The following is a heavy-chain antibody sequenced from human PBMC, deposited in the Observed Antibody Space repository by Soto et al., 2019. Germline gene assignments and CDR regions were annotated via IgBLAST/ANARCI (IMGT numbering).Heavy chain of an antibody. D-gene: IGHD3-3*01. CDR2: IIPIFGTA. Sequence: QVQLVQSGAEVKKPGSSVKVSCKASGGTFSSYAISWVRQAPGQGLEWMGGIIPIFGTANYAQKFQGRVTITADESTSTDYMELSSLRSEETAVYYCARDPYDFWSGYSHYYYGMDVWGQGTTVTVSS. CDR1: GGTFSSYA. J-gene: IGHJ6*02. V-gene: IGHV1-69*01. CDR3: ARDPYDFWSGYSHYYYGMDV.